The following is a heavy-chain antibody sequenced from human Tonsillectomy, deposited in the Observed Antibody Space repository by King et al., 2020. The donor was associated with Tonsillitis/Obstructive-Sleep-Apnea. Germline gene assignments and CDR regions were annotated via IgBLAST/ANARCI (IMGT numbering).Heavy chain of an antibody. CDR3: AREGNFDAFDI. J-gene: IGHJ3*02. V-gene: IGHV4-59*01. CDR1: GGSIXXYY. CDR2: XXXXGXT. Sequence: HVQLQESGPGLVKPSETLSLTCTVSGGSIXXYYWSWIRXXPGKGLXXIXXXXXXGXTNYXPSLKSXVTISVDTSKNQFSLKLSSVTAADTAVYYCAREGNFDAFDIWGQGTMVAVSS.